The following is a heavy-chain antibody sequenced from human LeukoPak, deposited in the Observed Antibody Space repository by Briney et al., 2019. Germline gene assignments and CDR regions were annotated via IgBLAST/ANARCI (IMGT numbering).Heavy chain of an antibody. J-gene: IGHJ4*02. CDR1: GYTFTGYY. D-gene: IGHD5-18*01. CDR3: ARVGSAMVEWGVYYFDY. Sequence: ASVKVSCKASGYTFTGYYMHWVRQAPGQGLEWMGRINPNSGGTNYAQKFQGRVTMTRDTSISTAYMELSRLSSDDTAVYYCARVGSAMVEWGVYYFDYWGQGTLVTVSS. CDR2: INPNSGGT. V-gene: IGHV1-2*06.